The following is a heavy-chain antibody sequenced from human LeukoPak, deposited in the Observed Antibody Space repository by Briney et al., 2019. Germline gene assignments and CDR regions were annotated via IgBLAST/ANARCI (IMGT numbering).Heavy chain of an antibody. J-gene: IGHJ5*01. D-gene: IGHD3-22*01. CDR2: TYYRPKWYN. V-gene: IGHV6-1*01. CDR1: GDSVSSNSAA. CDR3: ARDLSGYFVS. Sequence: SQTLSLTCAISGDSVSSNSAAWNWIRQSPSRGLEWPGRTYYRPKWYNDYAISVKSRITIDPDTSKNQFSLHLNSVTPDDTAVYYCARDLSGYFVSWGQGTLVTVSS.